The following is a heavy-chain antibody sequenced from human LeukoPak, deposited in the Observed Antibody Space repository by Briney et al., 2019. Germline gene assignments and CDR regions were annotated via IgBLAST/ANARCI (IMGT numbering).Heavy chain of an antibody. CDR1: GGTFSSYA. J-gene: IGHJ4*02. CDR3: ARSMVRGVHIGHFDY. V-gene: IGHV1-69*13. D-gene: IGHD3-10*01. CDR2: IIPIFGTA. Sequence: ASVKVSCKASGGTFSSYAISWVRQAPGQGLEWMGGIIPIFGTANYAQKFQGRVTITADESTSTAYMELSSLRSEDTAVHYCARSMVRGVHIGHFDYWGQGTLVTVSS.